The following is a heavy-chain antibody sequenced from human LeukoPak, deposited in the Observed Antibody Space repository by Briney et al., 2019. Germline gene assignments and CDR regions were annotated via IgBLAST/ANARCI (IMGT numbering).Heavy chain of an antibody. J-gene: IGHJ5*02. CDR1: GGTFSSYA. CDR3: ARDGNTRGDWFDP. Sequence: GASVKVSCKASGGTFSSYAISWVRQAPGQGLEWMGGIIPIFGTANYAQKFQGRVTITADESTSTAYMELSSLRSEDTAVYYCARDGNTRGDWFDPWGQGTLVTVSS. CDR2: IIPIFGTA. V-gene: IGHV1-69*13. D-gene: IGHD3-16*01.